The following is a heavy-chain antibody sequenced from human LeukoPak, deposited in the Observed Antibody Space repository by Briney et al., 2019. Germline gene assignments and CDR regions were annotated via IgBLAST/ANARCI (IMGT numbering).Heavy chain of an antibody. Sequence: ASVKVSCKASGYTFTSYGISWERQAPGHGLEWMGWISAYNGNTNYAQKLQGRVTMTTDTSTSTAYMELRSLRSDDTAVYYCARDQSLGYCSGGSCDAFDIWGQGTMVTVSS. CDR1: GYTFTSYG. CDR2: ISAYNGNT. J-gene: IGHJ3*02. D-gene: IGHD2-15*01. CDR3: ARDQSLGYCSGGSCDAFDI. V-gene: IGHV1-18*01.